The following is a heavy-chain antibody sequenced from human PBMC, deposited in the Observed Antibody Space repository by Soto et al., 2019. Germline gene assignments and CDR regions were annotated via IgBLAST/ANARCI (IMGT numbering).Heavy chain of an antibody. J-gene: IGHJ4*02. V-gene: IGHV1-69*08. Sequence: QVQLVQSGAEVKKPGSSVKVSCKASGGTFSSYTISWVRQAPGQGLEWMGRIIPILGIANYAQKFQGRDTITADKSTSTAYMELSSLRSEDTAVYYCARDYRSSGYAEGVDYWGQGTLVTVSS. CDR3: ARDYRSSGYAEGVDY. CDR2: IIPILGIA. D-gene: IGHD5-12*01. CDR1: GGTFSSYT.